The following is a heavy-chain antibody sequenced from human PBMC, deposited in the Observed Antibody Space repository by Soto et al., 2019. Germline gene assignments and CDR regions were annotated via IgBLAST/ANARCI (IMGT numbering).Heavy chain of an antibody. J-gene: IGHJ5*02. CDR3: ARSTHYGGNSMSWFDP. D-gene: IGHD4-17*01. Sequence: QVQLQESGPGLVKPSQTLSLTCTVSGGSISSGGYYWSWIRQHPGKGLEWIGYIYYSGSTYYNPSLKSRVTISVDTSKNQFSLKLSSVTAADTAVYYCARSTHYGGNSMSWFDPWGQGTLATVSS. V-gene: IGHV4-31*03. CDR1: GGSISSGGYY. CDR2: IYYSGST.